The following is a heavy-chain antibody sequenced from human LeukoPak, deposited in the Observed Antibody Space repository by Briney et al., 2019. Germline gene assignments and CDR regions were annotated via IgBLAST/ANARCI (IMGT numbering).Heavy chain of an antibody. CDR1: GGSFSGYY. Sequence: SETLSLTCAVYGGSFSGYYWSWIRQPPGKGLEWIGEINHSGSTNYNPSLKSRVTISVDTSKNLFSLKLSSVTAADTAVYYCATRNCGGDCYCFDYWGQGTLVTVSS. V-gene: IGHV4-34*01. CDR2: INHSGST. D-gene: IGHD2-21*02. CDR3: ATRNCGGDCYCFDY. J-gene: IGHJ4*02.